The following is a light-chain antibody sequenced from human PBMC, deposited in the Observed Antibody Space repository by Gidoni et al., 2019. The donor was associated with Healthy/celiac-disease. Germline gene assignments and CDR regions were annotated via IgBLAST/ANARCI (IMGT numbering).Light chain of an antibody. CDR1: QSISSY. CDR3: QHSYSTLT. CDR2: AAS. J-gene: IGKJ4*01. V-gene: IGKV1-39*01. Sequence: SSLSASVVDRVTITCRASQSISSYLNWYQQKPGKAPKLLIYAASSLQSGVPSRFSGSGSGTDFTLTIRSLQPEDFATYYCQHSYSTLTFGGXTKVXIK.